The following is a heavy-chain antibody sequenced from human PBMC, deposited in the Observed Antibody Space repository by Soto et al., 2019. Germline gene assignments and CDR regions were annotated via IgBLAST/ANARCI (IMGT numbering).Heavy chain of an antibody. V-gene: IGHV3-30-3*01. D-gene: IGHD6-13*01. CDR3: ARGRIAAAGGGLYYGGMDV. CDR1: GFTFSSYA. J-gene: IGHJ6*02. Sequence: PGGSLRLSCAASGFTFSSYAMHWVRQAPGKGLEWVAVISYDGSNKYYADSVKGRFTISRDNSKNTLYLQMNSLRAEDTAVYYCARGRIAAAGGGLYYGGMDVWGQGTTVTVSS. CDR2: ISYDGSNK.